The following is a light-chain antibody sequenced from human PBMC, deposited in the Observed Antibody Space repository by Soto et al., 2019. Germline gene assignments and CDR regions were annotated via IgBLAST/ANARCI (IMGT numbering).Light chain of an antibody. V-gene: IGLV2-23*02. CDR3: CSYATPRL. CDR1: SSDVGSYNL. CDR2: EVS. J-gene: IGLJ2*01. Sequence: QSVLTQPASVSGSPGQSITISCTGTSSDVGSYNLVSWYQQHPGKAPKLIIYEVSERPSGVSHRFSGSKTGNTASLTISGLQAEDEAEYYCCSYATPRLFGGGTKLTVL.